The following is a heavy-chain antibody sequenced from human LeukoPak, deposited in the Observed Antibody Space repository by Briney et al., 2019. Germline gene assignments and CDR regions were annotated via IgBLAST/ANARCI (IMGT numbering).Heavy chain of an antibody. CDR1: GYTFTSYG. D-gene: IGHD4-23*01. CDR2: ISAYNGNT. Sequence: ASVKVSCKASGYTFTSYGISWVRQAPGQGLEWMGWISAYNGNTNYAQKLQGRVTMTTDTSTSTAYMELRSLRSDDTAVYYCARDYGGNYLLGYYGMDVWGQGTTVTASS. V-gene: IGHV1-18*01. J-gene: IGHJ6*02. CDR3: ARDYGGNYLLGYYGMDV.